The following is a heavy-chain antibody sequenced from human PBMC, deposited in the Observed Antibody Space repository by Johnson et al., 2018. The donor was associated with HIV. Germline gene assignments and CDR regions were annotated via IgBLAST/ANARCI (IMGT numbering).Heavy chain of an antibody. D-gene: IGHD3-22*01. Sequence: VQLVESGGGLVKPGGSLRLSCAASGFTFSDSYMAWIRQAPGKGLEWISYISGYGRTIYYADSVKGRFTISRDNAKNSLYLQMNSLRAEDTAVYFCARVTKYYFDSSVDAFDIWGQGTVVTVSS. V-gene: IGHV3-11*04. CDR3: ARVTKYYFDSSVDAFDI. CDR1: GFTFSDSY. CDR2: ISGYGRTI. J-gene: IGHJ3*02.